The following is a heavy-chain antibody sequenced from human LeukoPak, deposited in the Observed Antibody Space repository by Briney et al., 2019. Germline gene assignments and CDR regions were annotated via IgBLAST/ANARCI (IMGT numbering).Heavy chain of an antibody. D-gene: IGHD1-26*01. J-gene: IGHJ4*02. CDR1: GYTFTNYY. Sequence: ASVKVSCKASGYTFTNYYMHWVRQAPGQGLEWMGIINPRGGRTSYAQKFQGRVTITRDTSTTTVYMELSSLRSQDTAVYYCARDVEGATTYFDYWGQGTLVTVSS. V-gene: IGHV1-46*01. CDR3: ARDVEGATTYFDY. CDR2: INPRGGRT.